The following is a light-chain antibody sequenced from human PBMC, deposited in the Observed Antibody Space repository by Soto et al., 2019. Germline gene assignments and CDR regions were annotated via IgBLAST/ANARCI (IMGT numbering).Light chain of an antibody. CDR2: DVN. Sequence: SVLTQPASVSGSPGQSITISCTGTSSAVGAYNYVSWYQQHPGKAPKLMIYDVNMRPSRVSNRFSGSKSGNTASLTISGLQAEDEADYYCTSWTTSTTMKFGGGTKVTVL. CDR3: TSWTTSTTMK. V-gene: IGLV2-14*01. J-gene: IGLJ2*01. CDR1: SSAVGAYNY.